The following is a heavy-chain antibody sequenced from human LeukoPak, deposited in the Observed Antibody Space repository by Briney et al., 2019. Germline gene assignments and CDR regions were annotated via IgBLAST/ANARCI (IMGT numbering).Heavy chain of an antibody. CDR3: ASVKPDGDYPYYFDY. CDR2: ISSSGSTI. CDR1: GFTFSSYE. J-gene: IGHJ4*02. V-gene: IGHV3-48*03. D-gene: IGHD4-17*01. Sequence: PGGSLRLSCAASGFTFSSYEMNWVRQAPGKGLEWVSYISSSGSTIYYADSVKGRFTISRDNAKNSLYLQMNSLRAEDTAVYYCASVKPDGDYPYYFDYWGQGTLLTVSS.